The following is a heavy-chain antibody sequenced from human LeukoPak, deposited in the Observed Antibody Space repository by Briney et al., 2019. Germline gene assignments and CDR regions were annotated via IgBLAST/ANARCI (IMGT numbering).Heavy chain of an antibody. V-gene: IGHV1-8*01. J-gene: IGHJ4*02. CDR3: ATRPYGSGWSDY. D-gene: IGHD6-19*01. Sequence: PGPSVKLSCKASGYTFTSYDINWVRQATGQGLEWMGWMNPNSGNTGYAQKFQGRVTMTRNTSISTAYMELSSLRSEDTAVYYCATRPYGSGWSDYWGQGTLVTVAS. CDR2: MNPNSGNT. CDR1: GYTFTSYD.